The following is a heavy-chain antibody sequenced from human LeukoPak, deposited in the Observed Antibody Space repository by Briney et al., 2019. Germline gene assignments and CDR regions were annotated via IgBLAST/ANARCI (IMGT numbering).Heavy chain of an antibody. J-gene: IGHJ6*03. Sequence: PGGSLRLSCAASGFTFSSYSMNWVRQAPGKGLEWVSYIGSQSSAVYYADSARGRFTISRDNARNSLYLQMNSLRAEDTAVYYCARVESYYYYYMDVWGKGTTVTVSS. V-gene: IGHV3-48*01. CDR2: IGSQSSAV. CDR1: GFTFSSYS. CDR3: ARVESYYYYYMDV. D-gene: IGHD5-24*01.